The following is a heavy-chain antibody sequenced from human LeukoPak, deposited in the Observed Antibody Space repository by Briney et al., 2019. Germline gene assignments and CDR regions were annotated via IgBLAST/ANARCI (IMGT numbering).Heavy chain of an antibody. J-gene: IGHJ4*02. Sequence: AGGSLRLSCAASESTFRNFAMHWVRQTPDKGLEWVALISFDGVTTYYADSVRGRFTISRDNSKNTLFLQMNSLRGEDTAVYYCAREYSDSYGVIGHFDSWGRGTLVPVSS. V-gene: IGHV3-30-3*01. D-gene: IGHD2-21*01. CDR1: ESTFRNFA. CDR2: ISFDGVTT. CDR3: AREYSDSYGVIGHFDS.